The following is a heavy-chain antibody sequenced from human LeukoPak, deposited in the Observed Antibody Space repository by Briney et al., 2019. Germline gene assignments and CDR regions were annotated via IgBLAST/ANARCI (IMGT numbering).Heavy chain of an antibody. D-gene: IGHD3-10*01. J-gene: IGHJ5*02. Sequence: ASVKVSCKASGYSLTAYNIHWVRQAPGQGLEWMAWINPNSGGTNCAQKFQGRVTVTRDTSISTAYMEMNSLTSDDTAVYYCARLVRGLYWFDPWGQGTQDTVSS. V-gene: IGHV1-2*02. CDR1: GYSLTAYN. CDR3: ARLVRGLYWFDP. CDR2: INPNSGGT.